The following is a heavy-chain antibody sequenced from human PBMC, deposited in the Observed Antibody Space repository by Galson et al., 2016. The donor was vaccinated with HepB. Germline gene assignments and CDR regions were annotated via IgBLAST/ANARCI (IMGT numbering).Heavy chain of an antibody. CDR2: IRFDGSNK. V-gene: IGHV3-33*01. CDR3: AREGANVAVAALDS. J-gene: IGHJ4*02. D-gene: IGHD6-19*01. Sequence: SLRLSCAASGFTFRNYGMHWVRQAPGKGLEWVAGIRFDGSNKYYADSVKGRFTISRDNSKNTLYLHMNSLRTEDKAVYYCAREGANVAVAALDSWGQGTLVTVSS. CDR1: GFTFRNYG.